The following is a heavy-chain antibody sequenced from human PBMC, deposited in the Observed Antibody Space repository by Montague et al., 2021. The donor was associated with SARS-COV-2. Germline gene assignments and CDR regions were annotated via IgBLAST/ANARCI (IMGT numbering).Heavy chain of an antibody. J-gene: IGHJ6*02. V-gene: IGHV4-38-2*02. D-gene: IGHD6-13*01. CDR1: GYSISSGYY. CDR2: IYHSGST. Sequence: SETLSLTCTVSGYSISSGYYWGWIRQPPVKGLEWIGSIYHSGSTXXNPXXXSRVTISVDTSKNQFSLKLSSVTAADTAVYYCARGRYSSSWYGWKGMDVWGQGTTVTVSS. CDR3: ARGRYSSSWYGWKGMDV.